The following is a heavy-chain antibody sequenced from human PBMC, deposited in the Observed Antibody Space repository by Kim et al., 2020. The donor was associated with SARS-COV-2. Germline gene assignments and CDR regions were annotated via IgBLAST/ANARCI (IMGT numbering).Heavy chain of an antibody. Sequence: PSLKSRVTISVDKSKNQFSLKLSSVTAADTAVYYCASTYSSGWSYYFDYWGQGTLVTVSS. V-gene: IGHV4-4*02. D-gene: IGHD6-19*01. CDR3: ASTYSSGWSYYFDY. J-gene: IGHJ4*02.